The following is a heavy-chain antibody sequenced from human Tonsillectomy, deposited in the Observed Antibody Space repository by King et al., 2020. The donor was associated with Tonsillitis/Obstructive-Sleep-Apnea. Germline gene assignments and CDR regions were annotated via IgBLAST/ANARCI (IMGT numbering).Heavy chain of an antibody. Sequence: QLQESGPGLVKPSETLSLTCTVSGGSISSYYWSWVRQPPGKGLEWIGYIFYSGSTPYNPSLKIRVTISVDTSTNQFSLKLNSVTAADTAVYYCARTEPHSSCYYGGFDYWGQGTLVTVSS. D-gene: IGHD3-22*01. CDR1: GGSISSYY. V-gene: IGHV4-59*08. CDR3: ARTEPHSSCYYGGFDY. J-gene: IGHJ4*02. CDR2: IFYSGST.